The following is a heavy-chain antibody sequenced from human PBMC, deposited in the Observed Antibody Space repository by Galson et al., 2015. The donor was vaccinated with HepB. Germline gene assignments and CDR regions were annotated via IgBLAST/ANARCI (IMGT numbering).Heavy chain of an antibody. D-gene: IGHD2-2*01. J-gene: IGHJ3*02. V-gene: IGHV3-48*01. CDR2: ISSSSSTI. Sequence: SLRLSCAASGFTFSSYSMNWVRQAPGKGLEWVSYISSSSSTIYYADSVKGRFTISRDNAKNSLYLQMNSLRAEDTAVYYCARDCRSGHCSSVDFDIWGQGTMVTVSS. CDR1: GFTFSSYS. CDR3: ARDCRSGHCSSVDFDI.